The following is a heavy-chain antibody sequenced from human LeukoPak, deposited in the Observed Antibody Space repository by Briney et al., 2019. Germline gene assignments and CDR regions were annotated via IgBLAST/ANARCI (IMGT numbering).Heavy chain of an antibody. D-gene: IGHD6-13*01. CDR3: ARVKGSSWPDS. CDR2: TNPNSGNT. Sequence: GASVKVSCKASGYTFNSYDIIWVRQVTGQGLEWMGWTNPNSGNTGYARKFQGRVTMTRNTSISTAYMELSSLRSEDTAVYYCARVKGSSWPDSWGQGTLVTVSS. V-gene: IGHV1-8*01. J-gene: IGHJ4*02. CDR1: GYTFNSYD.